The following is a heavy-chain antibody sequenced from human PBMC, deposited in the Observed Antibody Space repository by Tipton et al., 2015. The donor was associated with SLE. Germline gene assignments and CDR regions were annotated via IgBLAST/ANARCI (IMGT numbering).Heavy chain of an antibody. CDR1: GFTVSSNY. D-gene: IGHD1-26*01. CDR3: ARGPRVPGANGVYYYGMDV. Sequence: GSLRLSCAASGFTVSSNYMSWVRQAPGKGLEWVSVIYSGGSTYYADSVKGLFTISRDNAKNSLYLQMNSLRAEDTAVYYCARGPRVPGANGVYYYGMDVWGQGTTVTVSS. J-gene: IGHJ6*02. CDR2: IYSGGST. V-gene: IGHV3-53*01.